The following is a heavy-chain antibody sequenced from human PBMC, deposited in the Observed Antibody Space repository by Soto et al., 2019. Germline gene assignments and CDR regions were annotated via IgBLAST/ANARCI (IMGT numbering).Heavy chain of an antibody. CDR2: IYTSGST. CDR3: ARDTAMVFGYYYYGMDV. D-gene: IGHD5-18*01. J-gene: IGHJ6*02. V-gene: IGHV4-4*07. CDR1: GGSISSYY. Sequence: SETLSLTCTVSGGSISSYYWSWIRQPAGKGLEWIGRIYTSGSTNCNPSLKSRVTMSVDTSKNQFSLKLSSVTAEDTAVYYCARDTAMVFGYYYYGMDVWGQGTTVTVSS.